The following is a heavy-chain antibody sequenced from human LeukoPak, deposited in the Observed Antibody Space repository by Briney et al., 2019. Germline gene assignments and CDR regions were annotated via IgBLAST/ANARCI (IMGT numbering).Heavy chain of an antibody. CDR2: IRSKAYGGTT. CDR1: GFTFGDYA. D-gene: IGHD4-23*01. V-gene: IGHV3-49*04. CDR3: TRDDYGGFFSDY. J-gene: IGHJ4*02. Sequence: PGRSLRLSCTASGFTFGDYAMSWVRQAPVKGLEWVGFIRSKAYGGTTEYAASVKGRFTISRDDSKSIAYLQMNSLKTEDTAVYYCTRDDYGGFFSDYWGQGTLVTVSS.